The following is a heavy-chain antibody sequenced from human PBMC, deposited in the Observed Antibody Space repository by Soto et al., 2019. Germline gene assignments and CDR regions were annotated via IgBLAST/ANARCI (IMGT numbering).Heavy chain of an antibody. V-gene: IGHV1-46*03. CDR2: VNPTGGSP. Sequence: ASVKVSCKTSGYDFTRYFIHWVRQAPGQGLEWMVKVNPTGGSPTFGQKFQGRVTVTTDTSTSTVYMELSSLRSDDTAVYYCSRDLHPYGGRGTLV. CDR1: GYDFTRYF. J-gene: IGHJ4*02. CDR3: SRDLHPY.